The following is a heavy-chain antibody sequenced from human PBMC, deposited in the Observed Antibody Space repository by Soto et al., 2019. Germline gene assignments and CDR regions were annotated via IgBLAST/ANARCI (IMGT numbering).Heavy chain of an antibody. V-gene: IGHV4-39*01. J-gene: IGHJ5*02. CDR1: GFTFSSYV. D-gene: IGHD3-10*01. CDR3: ARHSYYYGSTYGCWLDP. CDR2: IYYSGST. Sequence: GSLRLSCAASGFTFSSYVMSWVRQAPGKGLEWIGSIYYSGSTYYNPSLKSRVTISVDTSKNQFSLKLSSVTAADTAVYYCARHSYYYGSTYGCWLDPWGQGTLVTVSS.